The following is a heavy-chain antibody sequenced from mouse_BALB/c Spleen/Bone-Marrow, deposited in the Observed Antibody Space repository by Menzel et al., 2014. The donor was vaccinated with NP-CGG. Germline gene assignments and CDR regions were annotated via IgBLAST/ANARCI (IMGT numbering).Heavy chain of an antibody. V-gene: IGHV5-17*02. CDR3: AGGGSWGGFDV. CDR2: ISSGSTAI. Sequence: EVHLVESGGGLVQPGGSRKLSCAASGFTFSSFGMHWVRQAPEKGLEWVAYISSGSTAICYADTVKGRFTISGDNPKHALFLRMARLRSEDAAMYCCAGGGSWGGFDVWGAGTTVTVSS. J-gene: IGHJ1*01. D-gene: IGHD4-1*01. CDR1: GFTFSSFG.